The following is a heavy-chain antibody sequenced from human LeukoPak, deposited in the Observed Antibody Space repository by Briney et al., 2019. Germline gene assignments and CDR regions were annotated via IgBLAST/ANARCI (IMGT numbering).Heavy chain of an antibody. CDR2: INPNSGGT. V-gene: IGHV1-2*02. J-gene: IGHJ4*02. D-gene: IGHD4-17*01. Sequence: ASVKVSCKASGYTFTGYYMHWVRQAPGQGLEWMGWINPNSGGTNYAQKFQGRVTMTRDTSISTAYMELSRLRSDDTAVYYCARGTDYGDYDFDYWGQGTLVTVSS. CDR1: GYTFTGYY. CDR3: ARGTDYGDYDFDY.